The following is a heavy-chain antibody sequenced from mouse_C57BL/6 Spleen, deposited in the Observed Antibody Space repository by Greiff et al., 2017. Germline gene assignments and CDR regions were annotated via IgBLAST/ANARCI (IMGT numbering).Heavy chain of an antibody. J-gene: IGHJ2*01. CDR2: ISSGGSYT. CDR1: GFTFSSYG. V-gene: IGHV5-6*01. Sequence: EVKLVESGGDLVKPGGSLKLSCAASGFTFSSYGMSWVRQTPDKRLEWVATISSGGSYTYYPDSVKGRFTISRDNAKNTLYLQMSSLKSEDTAMYYSARHGDPYYFDYWGQGTTLTVSS. CDR3: ARHGDPYYFDY.